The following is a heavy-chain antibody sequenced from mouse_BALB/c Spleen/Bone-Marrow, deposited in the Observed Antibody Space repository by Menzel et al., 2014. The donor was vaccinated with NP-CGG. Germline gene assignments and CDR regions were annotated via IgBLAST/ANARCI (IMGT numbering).Heavy chain of an antibody. Sequence: EVKLMESGGGLVQPGGSLRLSCATSGFTFTDYYMSWVRPPPGKALEWLGFIRNKANGYTTEYSASVKGRFTISRDNSQSILYLQMNTLRAEDSATYYCARDFTTASYWYFDVWGAGTTVTVSS. CDR1: GFTFTDYY. V-gene: IGHV7-3*02. CDR2: IRNKANGYTT. D-gene: IGHD1-2*01. J-gene: IGHJ1*01. CDR3: ARDFTTASYWYFDV.